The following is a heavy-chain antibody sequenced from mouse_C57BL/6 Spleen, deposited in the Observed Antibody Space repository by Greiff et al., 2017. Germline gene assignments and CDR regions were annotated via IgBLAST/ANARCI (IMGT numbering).Heavy chain of an antibody. CDR1: GFNIKDDY. V-gene: IGHV14-4*01. D-gene: IGHD2-2*01. Sequence: VQLQQSGAELVRPGASVKLSCTASGFNIKDDYMHWVKQRPEQGLEWIGWFDPENGDTEYASKFQGKATITADTSSNTAYLQLSSLTSEDTAVYYCTKDMVTTTYFDYWGQGTTLTVSS. J-gene: IGHJ2*01. CDR3: TKDMVTTTYFDY. CDR2: FDPENGDT.